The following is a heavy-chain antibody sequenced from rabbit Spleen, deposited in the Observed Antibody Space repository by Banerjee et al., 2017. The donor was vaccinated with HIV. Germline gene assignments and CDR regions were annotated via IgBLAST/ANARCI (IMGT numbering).Heavy chain of an antibody. CDR1: GFSFSSGYD. D-gene: IGHD8-1*01. CDR3: ARSRYVRSSIDTYGMDL. Sequence: QSLEESGGDLVKPGASLTLTCTASGFSFSSGYDMCWVRQAPGKGLEWIACIYAGSGSTYYASWAKGRFTISKTSSTTVTLQMTSLTVADTATYFCARSRYVRSSIDTYGMDLWGQGTLVTVS. V-gene: IGHV1S40*01. J-gene: IGHJ6*01. CDR2: IYAGSGST.